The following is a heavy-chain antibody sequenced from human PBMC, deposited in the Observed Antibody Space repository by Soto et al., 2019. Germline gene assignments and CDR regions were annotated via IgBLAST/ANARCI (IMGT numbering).Heavy chain of an antibody. J-gene: IGHJ4*02. V-gene: IGHV1-58*02. CDR1: GFTFTSSA. CDR3: AATPDYDPGIDY. CDR2: IVVGSGNT. D-gene: IGHD4-17*01. Sequence: QMQLVQSGPEVKKPGTSVKVSCKASGFTFTSSAMQWVRQARGQRLEWIGWIVVGSGNTNYAQKFQQRVTITWDMSTSTAYMELSSLRSEVTAVYYCAATPDYDPGIDYWGQGTLVTVSS.